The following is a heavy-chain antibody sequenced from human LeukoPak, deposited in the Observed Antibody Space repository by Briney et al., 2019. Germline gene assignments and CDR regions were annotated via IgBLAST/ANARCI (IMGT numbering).Heavy chain of an antibody. CDR1: GFTFSNYW. Sequence: PGGSLRLSCAASGFTFSNYWMHWVRQAPGNGLVWVSRIHSDGSTTIYADSVKGRFTISRDNAKNTLYLQMNSLRAEDTAVYYCARATTPSLVVAGNYWGQGTLVTVSS. D-gene: IGHD6-19*01. V-gene: IGHV3-74*01. CDR3: ARATTPSLVVAGNY. J-gene: IGHJ4*02. CDR2: IHSDGSTT.